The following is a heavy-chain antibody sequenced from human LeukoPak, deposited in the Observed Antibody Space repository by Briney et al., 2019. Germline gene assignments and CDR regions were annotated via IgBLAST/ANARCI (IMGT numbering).Heavy chain of an antibody. Sequence: GGSLRLSCAASAFSISSYWMSWVRQTPGKGLEWVANIKQDGSEKYYVDSVKGRINISRDNVKNAVYLQMNRLRVKDTGIYYCVRGAYYAVYWGQGTLVTVSS. CDR1: AFSISSYW. D-gene: IGHD2/OR15-2a*01. V-gene: IGHV3-7*01. CDR3: VRGAYYAVY. CDR2: IKQDGSEK. J-gene: IGHJ4*02.